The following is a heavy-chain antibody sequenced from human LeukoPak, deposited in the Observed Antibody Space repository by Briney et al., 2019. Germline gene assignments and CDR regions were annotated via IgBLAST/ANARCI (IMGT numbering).Heavy chain of an antibody. CDR3: ATAPPFPQSPPWAFDI. CDR1: GYTLTELS. Sequence: ASVKVSCKVSGYTLTELSMHWVRQAPGKGLEWMGGFDPEDGETIYAQKFQGRVTMTEDTSTDTAYMELSSLRSEDTAVYYCATAPPFPQSPPWAFDIWGQGTMVTVSS. V-gene: IGHV1-24*01. J-gene: IGHJ3*02. CDR2: FDPEDGET.